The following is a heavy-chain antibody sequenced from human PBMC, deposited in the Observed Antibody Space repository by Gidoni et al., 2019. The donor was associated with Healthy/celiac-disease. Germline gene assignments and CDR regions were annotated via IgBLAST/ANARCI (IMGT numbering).Heavy chain of an antibody. Sequence: QVLLVQSGAEVKKPAASVKVYRKASGYTSTSYGISWVRQAPGKGLGWMGWISAYNGNTNYAQKLQRRITMTTDTSTNTAYIELRSLRSDDAAVYYCASANNVVVPAAMRRLDYWGQGTLVTVSS. J-gene: IGHJ4*02. D-gene: IGHD2-2*01. CDR1: GYTSTSYG. V-gene: IGHV1-18*01. CDR3: ASANNVVVPAAMRRLDY. CDR2: ISAYNGNT.